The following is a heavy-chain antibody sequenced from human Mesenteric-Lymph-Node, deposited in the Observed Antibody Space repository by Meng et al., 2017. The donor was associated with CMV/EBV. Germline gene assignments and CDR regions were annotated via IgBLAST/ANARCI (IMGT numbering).Heavy chain of an antibody. D-gene: IGHD2-2*01. CDR1: GFTFSYFG. V-gene: IGHV3-30*02. CDR3: ATRYCSDTTCPSDYFQH. J-gene: IGHJ1*01. Sequence: GESLKISCAASGFTFSYFGMHWVRQAPGKGPEWVAFIRYDGNDKYYADSVKGRFTISRDNSKNTLSLQMISLRPEDTALYYCATRYCSDTTCPSDYFQHWGQGTLVTVSS. CDR2: IRYDGNDK.